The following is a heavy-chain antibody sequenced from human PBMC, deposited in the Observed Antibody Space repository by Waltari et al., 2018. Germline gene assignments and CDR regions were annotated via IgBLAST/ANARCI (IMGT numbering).Heavy chain of an antibody. J-gene: IGHJ4*02. D-gene: IGHD7-27*01. CDR2: IWDDGSNK. CDR1: GFTFSSYG. CDR3: AKDQAWGWLDY. Sequence: QVQLVESGGGVVQPGRSLRLSCAASGFTFSSYGMHWVRQAPGKGLEWVAVIWDDGSNKYYADSVKGRFTISRDNSKNTLYLQMNSLRAEDTAMYYCAKDQAWGWLDYWGQGTLVTVSS. V-gene: IGHV3-30*18.